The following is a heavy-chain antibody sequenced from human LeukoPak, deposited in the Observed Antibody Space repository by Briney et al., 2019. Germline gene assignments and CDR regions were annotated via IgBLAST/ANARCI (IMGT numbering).Heavy chain of an antibody. V-gene: IGHV1-2*06. Sequence: ASVTVSCTASGYTFTSYYMHWVRQAPGQGLEWMGRINPNSGGTNYAQKFQGRVTMTRDTSISTAYMELSRLRSDDTAVYYCARSWGAVDTAMVGSAYYYYGMDVWGQGTTVTVSS. D-gene: IGHD5-18*01. CDR2: INPNSGGT. CDR3: ARSWGAVDTAMVGSAYYYYGMDV. J-gene: IGHJ6*02. CDR1: GYTFTSYY.